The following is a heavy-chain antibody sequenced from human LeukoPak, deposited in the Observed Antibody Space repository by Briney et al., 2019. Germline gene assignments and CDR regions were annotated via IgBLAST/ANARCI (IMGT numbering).Heavy chain of an antibody. J-gene: IGHJ5*02. V-gene: IGHV5-51*01. Sequence: GESLKISCKGSGYSFTSYWIGWVRQMPGKGLEWMGIIYPGDSDTRYSPSFQGQVTISADKSISTAYLQWSSLKASDTAMYYCARLRVAVTGGVNWFDPWGQGTLVTVSS. D-gene: IGHD2-15*01. CDR2: IYPGDSDT. CDR1: GYSFTSYW. CDR3: ARLRVAVTGGVNWFDP.